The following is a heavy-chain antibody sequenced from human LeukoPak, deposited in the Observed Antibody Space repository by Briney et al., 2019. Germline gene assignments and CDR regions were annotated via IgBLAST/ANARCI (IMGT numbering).Heavy chain of an antibody. D-gene: IGHD2/OR15-2a*01. J-gene: IGHJ6*03. CDR1: GFTFSSYA. CDR2: ISGSGSST. V-gene: IGHV3-23*01. CDR3: AKDSTYYYYYMDV. Sequence: GGSLRLSCAASGFTFSSYAMSWVRQAPGKGLEWVSAISGSGSSTYYADSVKGRFTISRDNSKNTLYLQMNSLRAEDTAVYYCAKDSTYYYYYMDVWGRGTTVTVSS.